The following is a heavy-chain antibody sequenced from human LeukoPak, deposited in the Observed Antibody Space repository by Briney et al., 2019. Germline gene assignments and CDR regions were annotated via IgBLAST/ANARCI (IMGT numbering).Heavy chain of an antibody. CDR2: ISYDGSNK. Sequence: GGSLRLSCAASGFTFSSYGMHWVRQAPGKGLEWVAVISYDGSNKYYADSVKGRFTISRDNSKNTLYLQMNSLRAEDTAVYYCAKPRTSTVIRYFDWQPPGYWGQGTLVTVSS. D-gene: IGHD3-9*01. CDR1: GFTFSSYG. V-gene: IGHV3-30*18. CDR3: AKPRTSTVIRYFDWQPPGY. J-gene: IGHJ4*02.